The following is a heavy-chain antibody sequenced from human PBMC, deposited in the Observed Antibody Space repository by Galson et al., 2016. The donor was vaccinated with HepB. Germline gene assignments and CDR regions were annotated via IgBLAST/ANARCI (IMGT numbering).Heavy chain of an antibody. CDR3: VRNGRGDS. CDR1: SDSY. Sequence: SLRLSCAGFSDSYMSWIRQAPGKGLEWVSFISSSGTYTKYADSVKGRCTISRDNAKNSLYLQMNSLRVEDTAVYYCVRNGRGDSWGQGTQVTVSS. V-gene: IGHV3-11*06. CDR2: ISSSGTYT. J-gene: IGHJ4*02. D-gene: IGHD2-15*01.